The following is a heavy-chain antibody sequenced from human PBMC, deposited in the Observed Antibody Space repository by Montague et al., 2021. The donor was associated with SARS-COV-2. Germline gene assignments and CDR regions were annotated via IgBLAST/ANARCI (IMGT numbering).Heavy chain of an antibody. J-gene: IGHJ4*02. Sequence: SLRLSCAASGFTFSSFAISWVRQAPGKGLEWVSDISGSGGSTYYSNSVKGRFTISRDNSKNTLYLLMNSLRAEDTAVYYCAKGGRDGYNPLDYWGQGTLVTVSS. CDR1: GFTFSSFA. CDR2: ISGSGGST. V-gene: IGHV3-23*01. CDR3: AKGGRDGYNPLDY. D-gene: IGHD5-24*01.